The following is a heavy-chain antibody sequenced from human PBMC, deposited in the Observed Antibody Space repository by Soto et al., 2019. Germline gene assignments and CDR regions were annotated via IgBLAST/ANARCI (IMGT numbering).Heavy chain of an antibody. V-gene: IGHV4-39*01. J-gene: IGHJ4*02. CDR3: ARHFSVDYFDY. CDR2: IYYSGTT. Sequence: SETLSLTCPVSGGSITGGSISSTTYYWGWMRQPPGKGLEWIGSIYYSGTTYYNPSLKSRVTISVDRSKNQFSLKLSSVTAADTAVYYCARHFSVDYFDYWGQGALVTVSS. CDR1: GGSITGGSISSTTYY.